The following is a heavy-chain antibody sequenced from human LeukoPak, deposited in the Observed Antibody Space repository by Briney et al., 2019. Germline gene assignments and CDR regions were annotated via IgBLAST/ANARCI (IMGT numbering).Heavy chain of an antibody. D-gene: IGHD3-10*01. CDR1: GFTFSGYW. CDR3: ARDPDYGSGSYSDY. V-gene: IGHV3-7*01. CDR2: IKQDGSEK. J-gene: IGHJ4*02. Sequence: PGGSLRLSCAASGFTFSGYWMSWVRQAPGKGLEWVANIKQDGSEKYYVDSVKGRFTISRDNAKNSLYLQMNSLRAEDTAVYYCARDPDYGSGSYSDYWGQGTLVTVSS.